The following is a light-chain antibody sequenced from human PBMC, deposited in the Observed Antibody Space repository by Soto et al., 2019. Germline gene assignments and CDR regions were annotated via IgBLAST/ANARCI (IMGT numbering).Light chain of an antibody. Sequence: QSVLTQTPSASGTPGQRVSISCSGSSTNIGRNTVIWYQQVPGTTPKVLIYSNSQRSSGVPDRFSGSKSGTSASLAISGLQSDDEADYYCEAWDASLNGVVFGGGTALTVL. CDR2: SNS. CDR3: EAWDASLNGVV. CDR1: STNIGRNT. J-gene: IGLJ2*01. V-gene: IGLV1-44*01.